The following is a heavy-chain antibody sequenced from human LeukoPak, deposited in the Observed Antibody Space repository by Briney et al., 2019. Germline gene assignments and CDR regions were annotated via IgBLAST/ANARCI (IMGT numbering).Heavy chain of an antibody. CDR2: ISAYNGNT. D-gene: IGHD4-17*01. J-gene: IGHJ4*02. CDR1: GYTFTSYG. V-gene: IGHV1-18*01. Sequence: ASVKVSCKASGYTFTSYGISWVRQAPGQGLKWMGWISAYNGNTNYAQKFQGRVTITADKSTSTAYMELSSLRSEDTAVYYCARDQGYAVTTGDYWGQGTLVTVSS. CDR3: ARDQGYAVTTGDY.